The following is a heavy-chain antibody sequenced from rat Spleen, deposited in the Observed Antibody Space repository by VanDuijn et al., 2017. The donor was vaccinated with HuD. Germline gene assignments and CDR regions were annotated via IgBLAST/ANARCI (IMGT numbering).Heavy chain of an antibody. J-gene: IGHJ2*01. V-gene: IGHV5-7*01. D-gene: IGHD1-9*01. CDR1: GFTFSDYY. CDR2: ISYDGSRT. Sequence: EVQLVESGGGLVQPGRSMKLSCAASGFTFSDYYMAWVRQAPTKGLEWVAVISYDGSRTYYRDSVKGRFTISRDNAKSTLYLQMDSLRSEDTAIYYCARPTTGIPFNYWGQGVMVTVSS. CDR3: ARPTTGIPFNY.